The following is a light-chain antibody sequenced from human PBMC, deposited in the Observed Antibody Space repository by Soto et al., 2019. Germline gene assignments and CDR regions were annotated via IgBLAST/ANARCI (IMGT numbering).Light chain of an antibody. J-gene: IGKJ5*01. CDR3: QQRSNWPPIT. CDR1: QSVSSY. Sequence: DIVMTVCPGTRSLSPGERATLSCRASQSVSSYLAWYQQKPGQAPRLLIYDASNRATGIPARFSGSGSGTDFTLTISSLEPEDFAVYYCQQRSNWPPITFGQGTRLEIK. V-gene: IGKV3-11*01. CDR2: DAS.